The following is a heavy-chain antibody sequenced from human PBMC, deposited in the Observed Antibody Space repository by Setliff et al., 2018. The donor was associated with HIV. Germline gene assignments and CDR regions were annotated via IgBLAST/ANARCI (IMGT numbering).Heavy chain of an antibody. D-gene: IGHD3-22*01. V-gene: IGHV4-31*03. CDR2: IYYRVTT. Sequence: KPSETLSLTCTVSGGSNSSGTYYWSWIRQHPGKGLEWIGYIYYRVTTYYNPSLKSRVTISVGTSKNKFSLNLGSVTAADTAIYYCARGRLHYYDTSVYLDAFDIWGQGTMVTVSS. CDR3: ARGRLHYYDTSVYLDAFDI. CDR1: GGSNSSGTYY. J-gene: IGHJ3*02.